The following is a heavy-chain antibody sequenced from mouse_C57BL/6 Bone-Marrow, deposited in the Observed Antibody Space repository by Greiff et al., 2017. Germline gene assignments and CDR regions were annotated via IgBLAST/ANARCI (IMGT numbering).Heavy chain of an antibody. CDR3: ARWASMDY. CDR2: IYPGSGNT. V-gene: IGHV1-76*01. J-gene: IGHJ4*01. CDR1: GYTFTDYY. Sequence: VQLQQSGAELVRPGASVKLSCKASGYTFTDYYINWVKQRPGQGLEWIARIYPGSGNTYYNEKFKGKATLTAEKSSSTAYMQLSSLTSEVSAVYFCARWASMDYWGQGTSVTVSS.